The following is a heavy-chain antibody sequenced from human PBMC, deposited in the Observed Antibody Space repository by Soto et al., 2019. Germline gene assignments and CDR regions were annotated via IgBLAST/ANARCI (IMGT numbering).Heavy chain of an antibody. V-gene: IGHV1-69*01. D-gene: IGHD1-26*01. CDR3: ARDGGRHSGGIDY. Sequence: QVQLVQSGAEVKKPGSSVKVSCKASGGTFSSYSINWVRQAPGQGLEWMGEIIPSFVAANYAQKFQGRVTITADESTSTAYMELSSLRSEDTAVYYCARDGGRHSGGIDYWGQGTLVTVSS. CDR2: IIPSFVAA. CDR1: GGTFSSYS. J-gene: IGHJ4*02.